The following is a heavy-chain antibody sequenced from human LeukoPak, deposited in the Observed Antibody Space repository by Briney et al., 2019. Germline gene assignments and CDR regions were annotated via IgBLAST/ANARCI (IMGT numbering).Heavy chain of an antibody. D-gene: IGHD5-18*01. CDR1: GFTFSSYA. CDR3: AKDTASSWWYFDL. CDR2: IGGSGSTT. Sequence: GGSLRLSCAASGFTFSSYAMSWVRQAPGKGLEWVSAIGGSGSTTYYADSVKGQFTISRDNSKNTLYLQMNSLRAEDTAVYYCAKDTASSWWYFDLWGRGTLVTVSS. J-gene: IGHJ2*01. V-gene: IGHV3-23*01.